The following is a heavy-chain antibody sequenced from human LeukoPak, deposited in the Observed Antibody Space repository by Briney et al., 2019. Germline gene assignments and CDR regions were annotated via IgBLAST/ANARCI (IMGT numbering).Heavy chain of an antibody. Sequence: PSETLSLTCTVSGGSVSSGSYYWSWIRQPPGKGLEWIGYIYYSGSTNYNPSLKSRVTISVDTSKNQFSLKLSSVTAADTAVYYCARASTRSLKGDAFDIWGQGTMVTVSS. D-gene: IGHD2-2*01. CDR3: ARASTRSLKGDAFDI. V-gene: IGHV4-61*01. CDR1: GGSVSSGSYY. J-gene: IGHJ3*02. CDR2: IYYSGST.